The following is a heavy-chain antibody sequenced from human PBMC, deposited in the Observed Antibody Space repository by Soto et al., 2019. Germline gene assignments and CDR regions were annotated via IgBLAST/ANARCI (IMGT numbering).Heavy chain of an antibody. CDR1: GFTFSSYG. V-gene: IGHV3-30*18. Sequence: GGSLRLSCAASGFTFSSYGMHWVRQAPGKGLEWVAVISYDGSNKYYADSVKGRFTISRDNSKNTLYLQMNSLRAEDTAVYYCAKVPGYDSSGYYYVNPEEDRDFDYWGQGTLVTVSS. CDR3: AKVPGYDSSGYYYVNPEEDRDFDY. D-gene: IGHD3-22*01. J-gene: IGHJ4*02. CDR2: ISYDGSNK.